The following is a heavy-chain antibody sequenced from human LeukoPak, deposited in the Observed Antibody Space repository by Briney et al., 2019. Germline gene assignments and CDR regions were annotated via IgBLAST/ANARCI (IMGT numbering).Heavy chain of an antibody. D-gene: IGHD3-10*01. CDR2: INSDGSST. V-gene: IGHV3-74*01. J-gene: IGHJ5*02. Sequence: GGSLRLSCAASGFTFSSYWMHWARQAPGKGLVWVSRINSDGSSTSYADSVKDGFTISRDNAKNTLYLQMNSLRAEDSAVYYCARGLWFGEPLLTPWGQGTLVTVSS. CDR1: GFTFSSYW. CDR3: ARGLWFGEPLLTP.